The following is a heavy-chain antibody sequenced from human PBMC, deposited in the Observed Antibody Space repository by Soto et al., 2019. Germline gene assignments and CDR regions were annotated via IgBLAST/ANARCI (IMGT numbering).Heavy chain of an antibody. CDR3: ARDGPHYYASRMDV. D-gene: IGHD3-10*01. V-gene: IGHV3-53*04. Sequence: EVQLVESGGGLVQPGGSLRLSCVASGIPVSSNYMTWVRQAPGKGLEWVSVLHSGGDTYYANSVKGRFTISRHDSTNTLYLQMNSLTPEDTAVYYCARDGPHYYASRMDVWGQGTTVTVSS. J-gene: IGHJ6*02. CDR1: GIPVSSNY. CDR2: LHSGGDT.